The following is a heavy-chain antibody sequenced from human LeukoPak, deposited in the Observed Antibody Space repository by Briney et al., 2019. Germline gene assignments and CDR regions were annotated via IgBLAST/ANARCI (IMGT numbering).Heavy chain of an antibody. D-gene: IGHD5-18*01. J-gene: IGHJ4*02. Sequence: SVKVSCKAYGGTFSSYAISWVRQAPGQGLEWMGGIIPIFGTANYAQKFQGRVTITADESTSTAYMELSSLRSEDTAVYYCARRGYSYGLVSYFDYWGQGTLVTVSS. CDR1: GGTFSSYA. CDR3: ARRGYSYGLVSYFDY. V-gene: IGHV1-69*13. CDR2: IIPIFGTA.